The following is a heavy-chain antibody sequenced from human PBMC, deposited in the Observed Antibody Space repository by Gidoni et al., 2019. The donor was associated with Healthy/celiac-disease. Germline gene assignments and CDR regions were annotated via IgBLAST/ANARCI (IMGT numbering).Heavy chain of an antibody. CDR3: ARVDTAMERDFDY. Sequence: QLQLQESGTGLVKPSETLSLPCTVSGGSISSSSYYWGWIRQPPGKGLEWIGSIYYSGSTYYNPSLKSRVTISVDTSKNQFSLKLSSVTAADTAVYYCARVDTAMERDFDYWGQGTLVTVSS. CDR1: GGSISSSSYY. V-gene: IGHV4-39*01. CDR2: IYYSGST. J-gene: IGHJ4*02. D-gene: IGHD5-18*01.